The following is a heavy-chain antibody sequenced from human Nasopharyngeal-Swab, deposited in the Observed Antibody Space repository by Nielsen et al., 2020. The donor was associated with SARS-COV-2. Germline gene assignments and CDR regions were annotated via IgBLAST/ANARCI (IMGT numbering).Heavy chain of an antibody. Sequence: GESLKISCAASGFTFSSYWMHWVRQAPGKGLVWVSRINSDGSSTSYADSVKGRFTISRDNAKNTLYLQMNSLRAEDTAVYYCARGTTVTYCDYWGQGTLVTVSS. CDR1: GFTFSSYW. D-gene: IGHD4-17*01. CDR2: INSDGSST. V-gene: IGHV3-74*01. J-gene: IGHJ4*02. CDR3: ARGTTVTYCDY.